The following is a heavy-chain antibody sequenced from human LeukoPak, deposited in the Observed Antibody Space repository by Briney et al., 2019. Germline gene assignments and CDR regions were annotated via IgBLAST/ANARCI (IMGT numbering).Heavy chain of an antibody. CDR2: ISGSGDNT. V-gene: IGHV3-23*01. D-gene: IGHD4-17*01. J-gene: IGHJ4*02. CDR3: ARGRGGDYVPSRFDY. Sequence: GGSLRLSCSGSGFAFSGFAMGWVRQPPGKGLEWVSSISGSGDNTYYADSVDGRFIVSRDNTKNTLYLQMNSLRAEDTALYSCARGRGGDYVPSRFDYWGQGTLVTVSS. CDR1: GFAFSGFA.